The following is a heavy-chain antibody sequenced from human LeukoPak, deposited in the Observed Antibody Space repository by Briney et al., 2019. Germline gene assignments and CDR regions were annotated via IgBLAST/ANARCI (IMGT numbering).Heavy chain of an antibody. CDR3: ARDLRGRGLDY. J-gene: IGHJ4*02. V-gene: IGHV3-23*01. D-gene: IGHD1-26*01. CDR2: IRSGGDGT. Sequence: HPGGSLRLSCAASGFTFTNYAMIWVRQAPGRGLEWVSAIRSGGDGTLYADSVKGRFTISRDNSKNTLYLQMNSLRAEDTAVYYCARDLRGRGLDYWGQGTLVTVSS. CDR1: GFTFTNYA.